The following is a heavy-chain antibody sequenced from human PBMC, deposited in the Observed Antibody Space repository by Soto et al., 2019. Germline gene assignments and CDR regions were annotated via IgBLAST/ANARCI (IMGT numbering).Heavy chain of an antibody. CDR3: ARDGLRQYAFDI. CDR1: GFTFSSYA. CDR2: ISSNGGST. D-gene: IGHD4-17*01. J-gene: IGHJ3*02. Sequence: EVQLVESGGGLVQPGGSLRLSCAASGFTFSSYAMHWVRQAPGKGLEYVSAISSNGGSTYYANSVKGRFTISRDNSNNTLYLQMGSLRAVDMAVYYCARDGLRQYAFDIWGQGTRVTVSS. V-gene: IGHV3-64*01.